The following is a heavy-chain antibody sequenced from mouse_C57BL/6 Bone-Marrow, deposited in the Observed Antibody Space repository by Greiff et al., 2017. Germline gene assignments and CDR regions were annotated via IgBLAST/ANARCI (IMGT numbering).Heavy chain of an antibody. J-gene: IGHJ3*01. CDR1: GYTFTDYE. V-gene: IGHV1-15*01. Sequence: VQLQQSGAELVRPGASVTLSCKASGYTFTDYEMHWVKQTPVHGLEWIGALDPETGGTAYNQKFKGKAILTADKSSSTAYMELRSLTSEDSAVYYCTDYYYGSSAWFAYWGQGTLVTVSA. CDR3: TDYYYGSSAWFAY. D-gene: IGHD1-1*01. CDR2: LDPETGGT.